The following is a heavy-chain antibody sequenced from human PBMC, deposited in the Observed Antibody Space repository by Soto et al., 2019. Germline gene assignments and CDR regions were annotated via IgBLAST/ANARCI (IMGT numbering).Heavy chain of an antibody. Sequence: GGSLRLSCAASGFTFSSYSMNWVRQAPGKGLEWVSYISSSSSTIYYADSVKGRFTISRDNAKNSLYLQMNSLRDEDTAVYYCAREIDYYDSSHNWFDPWGQGTLVTVSS. J-gene: IGHJ5*02. V-gene: IGHV3-48*02. D-gene: IGHD3-22*01. CDR3: AREIDYYDSSHNWFDP. CDR2: ISSSSSTI. CDR1: GFTFSSYS.